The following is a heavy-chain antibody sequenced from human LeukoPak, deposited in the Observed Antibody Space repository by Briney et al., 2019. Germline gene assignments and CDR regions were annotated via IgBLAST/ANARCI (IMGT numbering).Heavy chain of an antibody. CDR3: ARVKVIVGATTASYYYGMDV. J-gene: IGHJ6*02. CDR2: IYYSGST. Sequence: PSETLSLTCTVSGGSISSYYWSWIRQPPGKGLEWIGYIYYSGSTSYNPSLKSRVTISVETSKNQFSLKLSSVTAADTAVYYCARVKVIVGATTASYYYGMDVWGQGTTVTVSS. V-gene: IGHV4-59*01. D-gene: IGHD1-26*01. CDR1: GGSISSYY.